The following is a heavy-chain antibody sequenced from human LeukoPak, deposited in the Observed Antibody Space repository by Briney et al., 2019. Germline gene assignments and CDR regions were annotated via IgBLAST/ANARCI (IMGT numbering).Heavy chain of an antibody. J-gene: IGHJ3*01. CDR2: IYSGAGT. CDR3: TKSGPPDPY. Sequence: PGGSLRLSCAASGLTVSTNHMSWVRQAPGEGLEWASVIYSGAGTNYADSVKGRFTISRDNSKNMLYLQMNSLRVEDTAMYYCTKSGPPDPYWGQGTMVTVSS. V-gene: IGHV3-53*01. CDR1: GLTVSTNH.